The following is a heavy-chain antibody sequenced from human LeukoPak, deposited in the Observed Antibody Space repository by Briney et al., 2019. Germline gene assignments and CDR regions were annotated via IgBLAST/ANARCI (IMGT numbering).Heavy chain of an antibody. CDR2: INAGNGNT. V-gene: IGHV1-3*01. D-gene: IGHD2-8*01. J-gene: IGHJ4*02. CDR3: ARLKYCTNGVCYAGFDY. CDR1: GYTFISYA. Sequence: GASVKVSCKTSGYTFISYAMHWVRQAPGQRLEWMGWINAGNGNTKYSQKFQGRVTITRDTSADTAYMELSSLRSEDTAVYYCARLKYCTNGVCYAGFDYWGQGTLVTVSS.